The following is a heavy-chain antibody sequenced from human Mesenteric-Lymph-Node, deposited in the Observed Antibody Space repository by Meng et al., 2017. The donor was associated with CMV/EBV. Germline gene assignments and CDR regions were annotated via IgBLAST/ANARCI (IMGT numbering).Heavy chain of an antibody. D-gene: IGHD3-22*01. CDR1: GFTFSTYA. CDR3: ARIFRFDSS. Sequence: GESLKISCVASGFTFSTYAMHWVRQAPGKGLEWVGVISFDGNNAYYTDSVNGRFTISRDNPKNTVSMQMNSLRPEDTAVYYCARIFRFDSSWGQGTLVTVSS. J-gene: IGHJ4*02. CDR2: ISFDGNNA. V-gene: IGHV3-30*04.